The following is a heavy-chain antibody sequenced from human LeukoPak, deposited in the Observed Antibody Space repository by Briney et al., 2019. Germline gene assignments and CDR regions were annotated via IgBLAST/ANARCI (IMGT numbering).Heavy chain of an antibody. V-gene: IGHV4-59*02. CDR1: GGSVSVQY. Sequence: PSETLSLTCTVSGGSVSVQYWGLVRQPPGKGLEWIGCINYSGSTSSNPSLKGRVTMSVDTSKNQFSLKLSSVTAADTAVYYCVSDKGWLQLDSWGQGTLVSVSS. D-gene: IGHD5-24*01. CDR2: INYSGST. J-gene: IGHJ4*02. CDR3: VSDKGWLQLDS.